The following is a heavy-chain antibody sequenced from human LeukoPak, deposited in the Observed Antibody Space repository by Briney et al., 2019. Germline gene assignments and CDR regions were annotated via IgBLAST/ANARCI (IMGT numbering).Heavy chain of an antibody. CDR2: ISAYNGNT. J-gene: IGHJ6*03. D-gene: IGHD1-26*01. Sequence: GASVKVSCKASGYTFTSYGISWVRQAPGQGLEWMGWISAYNGNTNYAQKLQGRVTMTTDTSTSTAYMELRSLRSDDTAVYYCARIKDSGSFYYYYYYMDVWGKGTTVTVSS. CDR3: ARIKDSGSFYYYYYYMDV. V-gene: IGHV1-18*01. CDR1: GYTFTSYG.